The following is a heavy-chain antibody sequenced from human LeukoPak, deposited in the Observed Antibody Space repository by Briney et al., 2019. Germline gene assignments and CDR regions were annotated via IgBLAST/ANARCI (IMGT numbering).Heavy chain of an antibody. CDR2: IKQDGSEQ. Sequence: PGGSLRLSCAASGFTLSGYAMSWLRQAPGKGLEWVANIKQDGSEQFYLDSVKGRFTISRDNAKNALYLQMHSLRVEDTAVYYCARESIVVVPTTMDDASDIWGQGTMVTVSS. V-gene: IGHV3-7*01. D-gene: IGHD2-2*01. CDR3: ARESIVVVPTTMDDASDI. J-gene: IGHJ3*02. CDR1: GFTLSGYA.